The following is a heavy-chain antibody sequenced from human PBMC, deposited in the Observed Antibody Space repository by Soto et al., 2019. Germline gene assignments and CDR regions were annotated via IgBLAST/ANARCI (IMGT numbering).Heavy chain of an antibody. CDR2: ISAYNGNT. Sequence: QVQLVQSGAEVKKPGASVKVSCKASGYTFTSYGISWVRQAPGQGLERMGWISAYNGNTNYAQKLQGRVTMTTETSTSTADMELRSLRSDDTAVYYCARRVDSSSRHDDYWGQGTLVTVSS. CDR1: GYTFTSYG. CDR3: ARRVDSSSRHDDY. J-gene: IGHJ4*02. D-gene: IGHD6-13*01. V-gene: IGHV1-18*01.